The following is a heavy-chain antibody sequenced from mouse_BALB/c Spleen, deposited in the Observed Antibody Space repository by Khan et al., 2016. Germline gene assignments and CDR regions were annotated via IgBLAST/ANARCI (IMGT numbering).Heavy chain of an antibody. CDR2: IFPGSGIT. CDR3: ARGPYAYDWYFDV. CDR1: GYSFTSDY. J-gene: IGHJ1*01. D-gene: IGHD2-2*01. V-gene: IGHV1-66*01. Sequence: VQLQESGPELVKPGASVKMPCKASGYSFTSDYIHWVKQRPGQGLEWIGWIFPGSGITRYNEKFKGKATLTADTSSRSVCMQFSSRTSEDSAVYLCARGPYAYDWYFDVWGAGTTVTVSS.